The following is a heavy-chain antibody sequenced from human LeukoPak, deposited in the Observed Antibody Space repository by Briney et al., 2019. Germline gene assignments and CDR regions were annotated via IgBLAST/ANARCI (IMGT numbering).Heavy chain of an antibody. CDR3: ARGFYENPFDY. V-gene: IGHV4-61*01. CDR1: GGSVSSGSYY. J-gene: IGHJ4*02. CDR2: VYYSGST. D-gene: IGHD5/OR15-5a*01. Sequence: PSETLSLTCTVSGGSVSSGSYYWSWIRQPPGKGLEWIGYVYYSGSTNYNPSLKSRVTISVDTSKNQFSLKLSFVTAADTAVYYCARGFYENPFDYWGQGTLVTVSS.